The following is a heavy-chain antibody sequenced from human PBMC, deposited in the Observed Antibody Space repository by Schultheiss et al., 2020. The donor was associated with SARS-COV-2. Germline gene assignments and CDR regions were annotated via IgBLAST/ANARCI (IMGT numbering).Heavy chain of an antibody. D-gene: IGHD2-2*01. J-gene: IGHJ3*02. CDR2: IYYSGST. CDR3: ARVYANDAFDI. CDR1: GFTFSNAW. V-gene: IGHV4-38-2*01. Sequence: GSLRLSCAASGFTFSNAWMSWVRQAPGKGLEWIGSIYYSGSTYYNPSLKSRVTISVDTSKNQFSLKLSSVTAADTAVYYCARVYANDAFDIWGQGTMVTVSS.